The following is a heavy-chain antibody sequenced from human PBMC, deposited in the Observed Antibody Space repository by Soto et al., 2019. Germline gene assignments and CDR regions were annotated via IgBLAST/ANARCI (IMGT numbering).Heavy chain of an antibody. J-gene: IGHJ2*01. Sequence: QVQLVQSGAEVKKPGASVKVSCKASGYTFTSYYMHWVRQAPGQGLEWMGIINPSGGSTSYAQKFQGRVTMTRDTSTSTVYMELSSLRSEDTAVYYCSRVGTTTPQRGDWYFDLWGRGTLVTVSS. V-gene: IGHV1-46*03. CDR2: INPSGGST. CDR1: GYTFTSYY. D-gene: IGHD4-17*01. CDR3: SRVGTTTPQRGDWYFDL.